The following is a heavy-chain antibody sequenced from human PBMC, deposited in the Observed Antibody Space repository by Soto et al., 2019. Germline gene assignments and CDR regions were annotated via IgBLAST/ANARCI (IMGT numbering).Heavy chain of an antibody. CDR1: GGCISSGGYS. CDR2: ISHSGST. CDR3: ARWFDP. Sequence: SETLSLTCAVSGGCISSGGYSWSWIRQPPGKGLEWIGYISHSGSTYYNPSLKSRVTISLDRSKNQFSLKLSSVTAADTAVYYCARWFDPWGQGTLVAVSS. J-gene: IGHJ5*02. V-gene: IGHV4-30-2*01.